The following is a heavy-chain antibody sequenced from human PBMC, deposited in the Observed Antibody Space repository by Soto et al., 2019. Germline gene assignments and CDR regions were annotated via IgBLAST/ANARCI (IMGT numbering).Heavy chain of an antibody. CDR2: ISSSGSTI. CDR1: GFTFSSYE. V-gene: IGHV3-48*03. D-gene: IGHD3-16*02. J-gene: IGHJ4*02. CDR3: ARDLTRDYVWGSYRDY. Sequence: LSLTCAASGFTFSSYEMNWVRQAPGKGLEWVSYISSSGSTIYYADSVKGRFTISRDNAKNSLYLQMNSLRAEDTAVYYCARDLTRDYVWGSYRDYWGQGTLVTVSS.